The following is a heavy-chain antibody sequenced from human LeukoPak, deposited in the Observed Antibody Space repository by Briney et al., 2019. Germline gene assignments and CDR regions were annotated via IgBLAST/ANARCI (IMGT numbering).Heavy chain of an antibody. D-gene: IGHD3-10*01. CDR3: ARNPFGGNFWYFEL. CDR2: ISYSGNT. CDR1: GGSISRFY. Sequence: TSETLSLTCTVSGGSISRFYWSWIRQAPGKGLEWIGYISYSGNTYFSPSLKSRVTMSVDTSNEQFSLRLASVTAADTALYYCARNPFGGNFWYFELWGRGTPVTVLS. V-gene: IGHV4-59*03. J-gene: IGHJ2*01.